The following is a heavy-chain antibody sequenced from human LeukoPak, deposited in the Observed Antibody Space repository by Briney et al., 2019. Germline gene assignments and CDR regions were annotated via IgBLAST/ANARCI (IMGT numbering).Heavy chain of an antibody. V-gene: IGHV5-51*01. Sequence: GESLKISCNGSGYSFTSYWIGWGRKLPGKGLEWMGIIYPGDSDTRYSPSFQGQVTISADKSISTAYLQWSSLKASDTAMYYCARGPVAAAGTVWAAFGYWGQGTLVTVSS. J-gene: IGHJ4*02. CDR3: ARGPVAAAGTVWAAFGY. D-gene: IGHD6-13*01. CDR2: IYPGDSDT. CDR1: GYSFTSYW.